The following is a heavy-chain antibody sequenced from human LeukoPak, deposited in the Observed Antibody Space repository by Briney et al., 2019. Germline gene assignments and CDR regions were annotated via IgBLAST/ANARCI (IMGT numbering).Heavy chain of an antibody. Sequence: PGGSLRLSCAASGFTVSSNYMSWVRQAPGKGLEWVSVIYSGGSTYYADSVKGRFTISRDNSKNTLYLQMNSLRAEDTAVYYCAKDQPYSSLVGWGQGTLVTVSS. CDR1: GFTVSSNY. J-gene: IGHJ4*02. D-gene: IGHD6-13*01. V-gene: IGHV3-66*01. CDR2: IYSGGST. CDR3: AKDQPYSSLVG.